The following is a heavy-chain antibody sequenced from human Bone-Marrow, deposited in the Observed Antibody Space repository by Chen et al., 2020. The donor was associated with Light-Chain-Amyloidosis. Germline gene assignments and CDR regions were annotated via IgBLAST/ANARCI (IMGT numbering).Heavy chain of an antibody. CDR3: ARRRDGYNFDY. Sequence: EVQLEQSGPEVKQPAESLKISCTGSGYTFPNYWIGWVRQMPGKGLEWMGVIYPDDSDARYSPSFEGQVTISADKSITTAYLQWRSLKASDTAMYYCARRRDGYNFDYWGQGTLVTVSS. CDR2: IYPDDSDA. V-gene: IGHV5-51*01. D-gene: IGHD5-12*01. CDR1: GYTFPNYW. J-gene: IGHJ4*02.